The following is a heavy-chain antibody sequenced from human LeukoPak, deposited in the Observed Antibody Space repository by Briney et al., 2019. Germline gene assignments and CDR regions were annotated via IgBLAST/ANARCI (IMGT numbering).Heavy chain of an antibody. CDR2: ISYDGSNK. CDR3: AKGQQWLGYFDY. V-gene: IGHV3-30*18. D-gene: IGHD6-19*01. CDR1: GFTFSSYC. Sequence: GGSLRLSCAASGFTFSSYCMTWVRQAPGKGLEWVAVISYDGSNKYYADSVKGRFTISRDNSKNTLYLQMNSLRAEDTAVYYCAKGQQWLGYFDYWGQGTLVTVSS. J-gene: IGHJ4*02.